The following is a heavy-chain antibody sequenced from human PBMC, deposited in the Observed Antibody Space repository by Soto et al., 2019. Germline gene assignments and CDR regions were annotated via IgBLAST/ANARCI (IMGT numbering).Heavy chain of an antibody. CDR2: IYYSGST. CDR1: GGSISSSSYY. D-gene: IGHD2-21*01. Sequence: QLQASGPGLVKPSETLSLTCTVSGGSISSSSYYWGWIRQPPGKGLEWIGSIYYSGSTYYNPSLKSRVTISVDTSKNQFSLKLSSVTAADTAVYYCARQWRSPRLYSLDYWGQGTLVTVSS. J-gene: IGHJ4*02. V-gene: IGHV4-39*01. CDR3: ARQWRSPRLYSLDY.